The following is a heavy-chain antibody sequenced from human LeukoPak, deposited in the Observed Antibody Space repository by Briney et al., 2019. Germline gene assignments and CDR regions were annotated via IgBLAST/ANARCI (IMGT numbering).Heavy chain of an antibody. CDR3: AKLEIGAVAGSGSANTNDY. V-gene: IGHV3-30*18. Sequence: GGSLRLSCAASGFTFSSYGMHWVRQAPGKGLEWVAVISYDGSNKYYADSVKGRFTISRDNSKNTLYLQMNSLRAEDTAVYYCAKLEIGAVAGSGSANTNDYWGQGTLVTVSS. CDR1: GFTFSSYG. D-gene: IGHD6-19*01. CDR2: ISYDGSNK. J-gene: IGHJ4*02.